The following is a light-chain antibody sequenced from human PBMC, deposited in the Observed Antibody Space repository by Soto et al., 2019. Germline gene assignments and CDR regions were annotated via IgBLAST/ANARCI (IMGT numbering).Light chain of an antibody. CDR3: QQYDDWLRLT. J-gene: IGKJ4*01. CDR2: GAS. V-gene: IGKV3D-15*01. CDR1: QSVNIY. Sequence: EIVMTQSPATLSVSPGERATLSCRASQSVNIYLAWYQQKPGQAPRLLIFGASSRATGNPARFSGSGSGTEFNLTISSLQSEEFAVYFCQQYDDWLRLTFGGGTKVEIK.